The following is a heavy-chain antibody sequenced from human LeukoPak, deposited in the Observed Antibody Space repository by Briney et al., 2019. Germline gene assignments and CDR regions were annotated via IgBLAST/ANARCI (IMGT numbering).Heavy chain of an antibody. CDR1: GYTFINYN. Sequence: ASVKVSCKASGYTFINYNIAWVRQAPGQGLEWMGWISAYNGDTNYGQKVQGRVAMTTDTSTRTAYMELRGPRSDDTAVYYCARDVFEGFGERVVDAFDLWGQGTMVTVSS. CDR2: ISAYNGDT. D-gene: IGHD3-10*01. V-gene: IGHV1-18*01. J-gene: IGHJ3*01. CDR3: ARDVFEGFGERVVDAFDL.